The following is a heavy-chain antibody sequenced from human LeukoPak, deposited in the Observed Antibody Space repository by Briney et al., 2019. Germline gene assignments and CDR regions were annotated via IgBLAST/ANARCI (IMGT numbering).Heavy chain of an antibody. Sequence: ASVKVSCKASGYTFTSYYMHWVRQAPGQGLEWMGWINPNSGGTNYAQKFQGRVTMTRDTSISTAYMELSRLRSDDTAVYYCARDLRDTAMVFYYYYGMDVWGQGTTVTVSS. CDR1: GYTFTSYY. CDR2: INPNSGGT. V-gene: IGHV1-2*02. J-gene: IGHJ6*02. CDR3: ARDLRDTAMVFYYYYGMDV. D-gene: IGHD5-18*01.